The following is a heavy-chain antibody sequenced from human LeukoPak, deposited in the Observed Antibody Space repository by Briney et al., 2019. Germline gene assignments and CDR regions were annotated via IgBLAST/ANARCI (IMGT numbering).Heavy chain of an antibody. CDR1: GFTFSSYW. CDR2: IKQDGSEK. D-gene: IGHD6-19*01. Sequence: GGSLRLSCAASGFTFSSYWMSWVRQAPGKGLEWVANIKQDGSEKYYVDSVKGRFTISRDNAKNSLYLQMNSLRAEDTAVYYCARVRAVAGRQENFDYWGQGILVTVSS. V-gene: IGHV3-7*03. CDR3: ARVRAVAGRQENFDY. J-gene: IGHJ4*02.